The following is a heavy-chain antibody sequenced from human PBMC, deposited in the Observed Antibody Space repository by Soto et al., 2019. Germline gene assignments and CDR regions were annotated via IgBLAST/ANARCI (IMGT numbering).Heavy chain of an antibody. J-gene: IGHJ4*02. Sequence: PSETLSLTCTVSGSSINSSGYYWGWIRQPPGKGLEWIGSMFYGVSTYYNPSLKSRVTVSVDTSKNQFSLNLRSVTAADTAVYYCARLPSRHMVDYWGQRTLVTVSS. D-gene: IGHD2-21*01. V-gene: IGHV4-39*01. CDR3: ARLPSRHMVDY. CDR2: MFYGVST. CDR1: GSSINSSGYY.